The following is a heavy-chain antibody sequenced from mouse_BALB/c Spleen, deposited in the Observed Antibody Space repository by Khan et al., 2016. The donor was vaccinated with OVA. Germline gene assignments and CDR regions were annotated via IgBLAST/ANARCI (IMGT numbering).Heavy chain of an antibody. CDR3: ARRNYFGYTFAY. CDR2: ISPGSGDT. V-gene: IGHV1-77*01. CDR1: GYTFTDYY. Sequence: QVQLQQSGAELARPGASVKLSCKASGYTFTDYYINWVKQRTGQGLEWIGEISPGSGDTYYNEKFKGKATLTADKSSSTAYMQLNSLTSEDSAVYFCARRNYFGYTFAYWGQGTLVTVSA. J-gene: IGHJ3*01. D-gene: IGHD1-2*01.